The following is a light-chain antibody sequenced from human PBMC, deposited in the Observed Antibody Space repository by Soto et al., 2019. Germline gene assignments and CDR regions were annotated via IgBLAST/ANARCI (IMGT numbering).Light chain of an antibody. CDR1: SSDVGVYKY. Sequence: QSALTQPRSVSGSPGQSVTISCTGTSSDVGVYKYVSWYQQYPGKAPKIMIYDVSKRPSGVPDRFSGSKSDNTASLTISGLQAEDEADYYCCSYAGSYTFVFGIGTKLTVL. CDR2: DVS. J-gene: IGLJ1*01. V-gene: IGLV2-11*01. CDR3: CSYAGSYTFV.